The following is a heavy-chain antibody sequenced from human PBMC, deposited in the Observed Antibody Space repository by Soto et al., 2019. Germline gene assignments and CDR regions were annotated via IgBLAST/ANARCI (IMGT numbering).Heavy chain of an antibody. Sequence: AVYGASFSGYYWSWIRQPPGKGLEWIGEINHSGSTNYNPSLKSRVTISVDTSKNQFSLKLSSVTAADTAVYYCAEYSNYAWFDPWGQGTLVTVSS. CDR3: AEYSNYAWFDP. V-gene: IGHV4-34*01. D-gene: IGHD4-4*01. CDR1: GASFSGYY. J-gene: IGHJ5*02. CDR2: INHSGST.